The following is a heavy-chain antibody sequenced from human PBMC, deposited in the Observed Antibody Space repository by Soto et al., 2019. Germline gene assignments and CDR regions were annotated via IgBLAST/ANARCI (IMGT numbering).Heavy chain of an antibody. V-gene: IGHV1-46*03. CDR2: INPSGGST. CDR3: ARDRTSSGSYAFDV. CDR1: GYIFTTYY. Sequence: QVQLVQSGAEVKKPGASVKVSCKASGYIFTTYYIYWVRQAPGQGLEWMGVINPSGGSTSYAQNFKGRLSLARDTSTSTVYMEVSSLRSDDTAVYYCARDRTSSGSYAFDVWGQGTMVTVSS. D-gene: IGHD3-10*01. J-gene: IGHJ3*01.